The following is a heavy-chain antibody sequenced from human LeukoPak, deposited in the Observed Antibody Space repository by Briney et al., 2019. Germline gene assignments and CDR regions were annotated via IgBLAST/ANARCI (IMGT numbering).Heavy chain of an antibody. CDR2: INRDASSI. D-gene: IGHD2-2*01. CDR3: ARVAEGNCSSTSCYVFWSGWAYYYYYMDV. CDR1: GFTFSTYW. J-gene: IGHJ6*03. V-gene: IGHV3-74*01. Sequence: GGSLRLSCAASGFTFSTYWMHWVRQAPGKGLVWVSRINRDASSIAYADSVQGRFTISRDNAKNSLYLQMNSLRAEDTAVYYCARVAEGNCSSTSCYVFWSGWAYYYYYMDVWGKGTTVTISS.